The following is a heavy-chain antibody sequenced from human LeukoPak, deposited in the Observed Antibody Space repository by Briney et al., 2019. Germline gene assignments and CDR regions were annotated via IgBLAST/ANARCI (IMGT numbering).Heavy chain of an antibody. Sequence: GGSLRLSCAASGFTFSSYGMHWVRQAPGEGLEWVAVIWYDGSNKYYADSVKGRFTISRDNSKNTLYLQMNSLRAEDTAVYYCARVPRSSWYGWYFDLWGRGTLVTVSS. CDR2: IWYDGSNK. V-gene: IGHV3-33*01. CDR1: GFTFSSYG. J-gene: IGHJ2*01. CDR3: ARVPRSSWYGWYFDL. D-gene: IGHD6-13*01.